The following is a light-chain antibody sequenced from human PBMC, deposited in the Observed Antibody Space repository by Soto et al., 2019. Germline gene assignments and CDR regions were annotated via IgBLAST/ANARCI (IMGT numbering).Light chain of an antibody. Sequence: DVVMTQSPLSLPVTLGQPASISCRSSQSLAYSDGNTYLNWFQHRPGQSPRRLIYKVSNRDSGVPDRFSGSGSGTDFTLKISRVEAEDVGVYYCIQGTHWPPYTFGQGTKLEIK. CDR1: QSLAYSDGNTY. CDR3: IQGTHWPPYT. CDR2: KVS. V-gene: IGKV2-30*01. J-gene: IGKJ2*01.